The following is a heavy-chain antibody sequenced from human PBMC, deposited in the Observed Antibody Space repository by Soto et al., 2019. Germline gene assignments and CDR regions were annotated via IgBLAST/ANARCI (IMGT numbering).Heavy chain of an antibody. D-gene: IGHD7-27*01. J-gene: IGHJ6*02. CDR1: GFTFSSYA. CDR3: ARDEETGAYYYYGMDV. V-gene: IGHV3-30-3*01. CDR2: ISYDGSNK. Sequence: QVQLVESGGGVVQPGRSLRLSCAASGFTFSSYAMHWVRQAPGKGLEWVAVISYDGSNKYYADSVKGRFTISRDNSKNTLYLQINSLRAEDTAVYYCARDEETGAYYYYGMDVWGQGTTVTVSS.